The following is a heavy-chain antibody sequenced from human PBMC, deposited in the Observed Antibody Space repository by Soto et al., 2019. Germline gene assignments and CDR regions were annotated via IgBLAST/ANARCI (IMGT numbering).Heavy chain of an antibody. J-gene: IGHJ4*02. CDR3: AHRRADTGTCVLFDN. Sequence: QITLKESGPTLVKPTQTLTLTCTCSGFSLSTGTVDVGWIRQPPGEALEWLALMYRDDDKRYSPSLKSRFTITKNTSKNQVVLTMTKMDPIDTATYYCAHRRADTGTCVLFDNWGQGAMVIGSS. CDR2: MYRDDDK. D-gene: IGHD4-4*01. CDR1: GFSLSTGTVD. V-gene: IGHV2-5*02.